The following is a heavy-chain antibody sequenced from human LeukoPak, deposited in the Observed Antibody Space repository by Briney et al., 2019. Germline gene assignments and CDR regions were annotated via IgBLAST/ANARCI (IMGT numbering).Heavy chain of an antibody. J-gene: IGHJ6*03. Sequence: GGSLRLSCVASGFTFNRNAMSWVRQAPGKGLEWVSAISGSGGSTYYADSVKGRFTISRDNSKNTLYLQMNSLRAEDTAVYYCAKHSLGYCSSTSCPIYYYYMDVWGNGTTVTVSS. CDR1: GFTFNRNA. CDR3: AKHSLGYCSSTSCPIYYYYMDV. D-gene: IGHD2-2*01. V-gene: IGHV3-23*01. CDR2: ISGSGGST.